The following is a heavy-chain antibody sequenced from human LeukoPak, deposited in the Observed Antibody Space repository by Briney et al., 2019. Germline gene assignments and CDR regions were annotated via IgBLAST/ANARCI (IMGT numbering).Heavy chain of an antibody. CDR1: GFIFSNYG. CDR3: ARAGVPATCAPDY. V-gene: IGHV3-23*01. CDR2: ISGSGGST. D-gene: IGHD3-3*01. J-gene: IGHJ4*02. Sequence: GGSLRLSCAASGFIFSNYGMNWVRQAPGKGLEWVSGISGSGGSTNFADSVKGRFTISRDNSKSTLYLQMNSLRAEDTAVYYCARAGVPATCAPDYWGQGTLVTVSS.